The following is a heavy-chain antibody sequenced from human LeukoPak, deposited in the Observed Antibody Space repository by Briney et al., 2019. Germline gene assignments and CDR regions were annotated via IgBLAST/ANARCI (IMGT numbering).Heavy chain of an antibody. CDR1: GFTFSNYW. J-gene: IGHJ4*02. D-gene: IGHD5-18*01. V-gene: IGHV3-7*04. CDR3: AGVGDTTMVHLLHY. CDR2: MKQDGSDK. Sequence: GGSLRLSCAASGFTFSNYWMSWVRQAPGKGLEWVANMKQDGSDKYYVDSVKGRFTISRDNAKNSLYLQMNSLRGEDTAVYYCAGVGDTTMVHLLHYWGQGTLVTVSS.